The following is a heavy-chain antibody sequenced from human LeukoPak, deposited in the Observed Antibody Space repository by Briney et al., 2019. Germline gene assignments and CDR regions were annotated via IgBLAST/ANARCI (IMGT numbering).Heavy chain of an antibody. Sequence: GGSLRLSCAASGFTFSSHWMSWVRQAPGKGLEWVANIKEDGSEKHYVDSVKGRFTISRDNAKNSLYLQMNSLSAEDTAVYYCASTAGYSSGWYAWGQGTLVTVSS. J-gene: IGHJ5*02. D-gene: IGHD6-19*01. CDR3: ASTAGYSSGWYA. V-gene: IGHV3-7*01. CDR1: GFTFSSHW. CDR2: IKEDGSEK.